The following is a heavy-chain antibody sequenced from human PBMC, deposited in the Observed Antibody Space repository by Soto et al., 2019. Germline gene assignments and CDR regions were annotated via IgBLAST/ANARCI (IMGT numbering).Heavy chain of an antibody. V-gene: IGHV3-23*01. CDR2: SGDST. Sequence: EVRLLESGGGLVQPGGSLRLSCVASGFAFSSYAMSWVRQAPGKGLEWVSLSGDSTYYADSVKGRFTISRDNSKNTLYLQMNSLRVEDTAVYYCAKESHFSMGLDYWGQGTLVTVSS. CDR1: GFAFSSYA. D-gene: IGHD3-3*02. CDR3: AKESHFSMGLDY. J-gene: IGHJ4*02.